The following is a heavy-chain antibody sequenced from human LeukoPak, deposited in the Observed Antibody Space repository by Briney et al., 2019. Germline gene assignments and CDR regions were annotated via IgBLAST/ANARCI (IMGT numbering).Heavy chain of an antibody. CDR1: GFIFSTYW. CDR2: INTDGSTT. J-gene: IGHJ5*02. Sequence: PEGSLRLSCAASGFIFSTYWMHWVRQAPGKGLVWVSRINTDGSTTNYADSVKGRFTISRDNAKNTLYLQMNGLRVEDTAVYYCARAYCSSPGCSAGWFDPWGQGTLISVSS. V-gene: IGHV3-74*01. CDR3: ARAYCSSPGCSAGWFDP. D-gene: IGHD2-2*01.